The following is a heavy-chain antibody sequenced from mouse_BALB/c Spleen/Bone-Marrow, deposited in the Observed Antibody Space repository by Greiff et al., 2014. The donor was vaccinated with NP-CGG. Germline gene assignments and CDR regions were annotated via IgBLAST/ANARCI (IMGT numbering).Heavy chain of an antibody. CDR2: ISSGGSYT. D-gene: IGHD2-3*01. CDR3: ARRDGEPMDY. Sequence: EVHLVESGGDLVKPGGSLKLSCAASGFTFSNYGMSWVRQTPDKRLEWVATISSGGSYTYYPDSVKGRFTISRDNAKNTLYLQMSSLKSEDTAMYYCARRDGEPMDYWGQGTSVTVSS. V-gene: IGHV5-6*01. CDR1: GFTFSNYG. J-gene: IGHJ4*01.